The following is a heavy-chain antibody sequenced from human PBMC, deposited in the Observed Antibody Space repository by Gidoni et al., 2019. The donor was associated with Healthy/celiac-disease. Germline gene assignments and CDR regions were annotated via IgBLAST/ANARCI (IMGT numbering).Heavy chain of an antibody. CDR2: ISSSGSTI. CDR3: ARDRGGYSGYDPFDY. CDR1: GFTFVDYY. J-gene: IGHJ4*02. D-gene: IGHD5-12*01. V-gene: IGHV3-11*01. Sequence: QVQLVESGGGLVKPGGSLRLSCAASGFTFVDYYMSGIHQDRGKWLEWVSYISSSGSTIYYADSVKGRFTISRDNAKNSMYLQMNSLRAEDTAVYYCARDRGGYSGYDPFDYWGQGTLVTVSS.